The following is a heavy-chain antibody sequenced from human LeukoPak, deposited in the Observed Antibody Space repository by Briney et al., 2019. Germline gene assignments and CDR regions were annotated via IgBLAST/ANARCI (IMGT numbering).Heavy chain of an antibody. V-gene: IGHV1-46*01. CDR1: GYTFSIYS. CDR3: AREGATREYNGDSWRHFFDI. CDR2: IDPNGGTT. Sequence: EASVKVSCKASGYTFSIYSIDWVRQAPGQGLEWVGTIDPNGGTTSFAQKFQGRVTLTRDMSTNTVSMEMLSLRSEDTAVYFCAREGATREYNGDSWRHFFDIWGQGTLVTVS. D-gene: IGHD1-26*01. J-gene: IGHJ4*02.